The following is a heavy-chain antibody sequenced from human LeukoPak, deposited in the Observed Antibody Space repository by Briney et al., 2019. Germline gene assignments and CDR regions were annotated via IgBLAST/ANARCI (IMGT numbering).Heavy chain of an antibody. CDR2: IYNSVTT. D-gene: IGHD3-10*01. J-gene: IGHJ4*02. CDR1: GLSISANS. V-gene: IGHV4-59*13. CDR3: ARGARSSDY. Sequence: SETLSLTCTVSGLSISANSWSWIRQPPGKGLEWIGYIYNSVTTNYNPSLTSPVTISVDTSKNQLSLKLSSATAAETAVYYCARGARSSDYWGQGTLVTVSS.